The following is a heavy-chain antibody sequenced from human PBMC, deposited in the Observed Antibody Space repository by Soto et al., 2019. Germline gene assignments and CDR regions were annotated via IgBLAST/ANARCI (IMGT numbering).Heavy chain of an antibody. V-gene: IGHV4-39*01. J-gene: IGHJ6*02. CDR2: IYYSGST. D-gene: IGHD6-19*01. Sequence: TLSLTCTVSGGSISSSSYYWGWIRQPPGKGLEWIGSIYYSGSTYYNPSLKSRVTISVDTSKNQFSLKLSSVTAADTAVYYCARQEGGIAVAGTGEGYYYYGMDVWGQGTTVTVSS. CDR1: GGSISSSSYY. CDR3: ARQEGGIAVAGTGEGYYYYGMDV.